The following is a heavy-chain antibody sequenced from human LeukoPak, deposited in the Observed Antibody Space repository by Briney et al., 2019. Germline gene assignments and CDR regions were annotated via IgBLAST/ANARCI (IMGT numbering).Heavy chain of an antibody. CDR3: ARYSSSSWYYFDY. Sequence: PGGSLRLSCAASGFTFSSHGMHWVRQAPGKGLEWVAVIWYDGSNKYYADSVKGRFTISRDNSKNTLYLQMNSLRAEDTAVYYCARYSSSSWYYFDYWGQGTLVTVSS. CDR2: IWYDGSNK. V-gene: IGHV3-33*01. CDR1: GFTFSSHG. J-gene: IGHJ4*02. D-gene: IGHD6-6*01.